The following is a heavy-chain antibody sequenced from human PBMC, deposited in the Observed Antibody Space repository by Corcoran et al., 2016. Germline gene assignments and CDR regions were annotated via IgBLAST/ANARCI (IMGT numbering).Heavy chain of an antibody. CDR1: GYTFTSYA. J-gene: IGHJ6*02. CDR3: ASTYCTNGVCSSYYYYGMDV. Sequence: QVQLVQSGAEVKKPGASVKVSCKASGYTFTSYAMHWVRQAPGQRLEWMGWINAGNGNTKYSQKFQGRVTITRDTSASTAYMELSSLRSEDTAVYYCASTYCTNGVCSSYYYYGMDVWGQGTTVTVSS. D-gene: IGHD2-8*01. CDR2: INAGNGNT. V-gene: IGHV1-3*01.